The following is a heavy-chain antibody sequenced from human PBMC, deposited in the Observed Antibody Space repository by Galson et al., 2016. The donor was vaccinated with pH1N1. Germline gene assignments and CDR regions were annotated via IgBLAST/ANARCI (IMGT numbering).Heavy chain of an antibody. CDR2: IWFDGRHK. Sequence: SLRLSCAASGFTFSNYDMHWVRQAPGKGLEWVAVIWFDGRHKYYADSVKGRFTISRDNSKNTLYLQMNSLRGEDTAMYYCAKVWGPYSGNFPFNNYYTLDVWGQGTKVTVSS. D-gene: IGHD1-26*01. CDR1: GFTFSNYD. V-gene: IGHV3-33*06. CDR3: AKVWGPYSGNFPFNNYYTLDV. J-gene: IGHJ6*02.